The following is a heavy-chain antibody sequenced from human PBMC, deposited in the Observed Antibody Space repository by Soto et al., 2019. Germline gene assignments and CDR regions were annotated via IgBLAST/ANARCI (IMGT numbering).Heavy chain of an antibody. CDR2: IIPILGIA. Sequence: ASVKVSCKASGGTFSSYTISWVRQAPGQGLEWMGRIIPILGIANYAQKFQGRVTITADKSTSTAYMELSSLRSEDTAVYYCARDSPLSASSGYLYPYDEHYFDYWGQGTLVTVSS. V-gene: IGHV1-69*04. D-gene: IGHD3-22*01. J-gene: IGHJ4*02. CDR1: GGTFSSYT. CDR3: ARDSPLSASSGYLYPYDEHYFDY.